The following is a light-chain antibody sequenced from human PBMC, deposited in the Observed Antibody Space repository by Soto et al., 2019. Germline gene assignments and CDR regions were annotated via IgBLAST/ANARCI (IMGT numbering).Light chain of an antibody. J-gene: IGLJ1*01. CDR3: QSYDSSLSGPYV. V-gene: IGLV1-40*01. Sequence: QSVLTQPPSVSGAPGQKITISCTGSSSNIGAGYDVHWYRQFPGAAPKLLIYGNSNRPSGVPDRFSGSKSGTSASLAITGLQAEDEADYYCQSYDSSLSGPYVFGTGTKVTVL. CDR2: GNS. CDR1: SSNIGAGYD.